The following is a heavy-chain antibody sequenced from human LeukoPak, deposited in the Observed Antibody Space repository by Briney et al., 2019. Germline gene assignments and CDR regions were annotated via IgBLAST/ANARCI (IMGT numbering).Heavy chain of an antibody. CDR2: INHSGST. D-gene: IGHD3-10*01. Sequence: SETLSLTCAVYGGSFSGYYWSWIRQPPGKGLEWIGEINHSGSTNYNPSLKSRVTITVDNSKNQFSLKLSSVTAAETAVYYCENSPKRLYYGSGSYSYYYYGMDVWGKGTTVTVSS. CDR1: GGSFSGYY. CDR3: ENSPKRLYYGSGSYSYYYYGMDV. J-gene: IGHJ6*04. V-gene: IGHV4-34*01.